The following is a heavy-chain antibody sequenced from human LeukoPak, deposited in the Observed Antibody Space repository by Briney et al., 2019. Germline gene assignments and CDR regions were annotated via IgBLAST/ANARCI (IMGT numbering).Heavy chain of an antibody. J-gene: IGHJ4*02. D-gene: IGHD3-22*01. V-gene: IGHV3-66*02. CDR3: AMHTYYCDSSGYY. CDR2: IYSGGST. Sequence: GGSLRLSCAASGFTVSSNYMSWVRQAPGKGLEWVSVIYSGGSTYYADSVKGRFTISRDNSKNTVYLQMNSLRAEDTAVYYCAMHTYYCDSSGYYWGQGTLVTVSP. CDR1: GFTVSSNY.